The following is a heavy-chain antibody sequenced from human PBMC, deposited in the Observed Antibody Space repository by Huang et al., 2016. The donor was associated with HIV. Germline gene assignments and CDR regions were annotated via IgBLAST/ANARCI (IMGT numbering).Heavy chain of an antibody. CDR1: GGSFSEQI. CDR3: AMSLRYQYDSRSYWGRYFDY. Sequence: QVQLEQSGPAVRKPGSSVKVSCQASGGSFSEQISSWVRQAPGQRFEWLAGIIPLVRAPAYAQEFKGRGTMTADESTATIYMELNSLTSEDTAVYYCAMSLRYQYDSRSYWGRYFDYWGQGTLVTVSS. V-gene: IGHV1-69*01. J-gene: IGHJ4*02. CDR2: IIPLVRAP. D-gene: IGHD3-16*01.